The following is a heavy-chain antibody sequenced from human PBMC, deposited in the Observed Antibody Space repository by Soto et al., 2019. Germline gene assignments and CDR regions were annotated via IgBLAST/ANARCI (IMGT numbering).Heavy chain of an antibody. V-gene: IGHV4-30-2*01. J-gene: IGHJ5*02. CDR3: ARVDYYGSGSTFDP. CDR2: IYHSGST. CDR1: GGSISSGGYS. D-gene: IGHD3-10*01. Sequence: QLQLQESGSGLVKPSQTLSLTCAVSGGSISSGGYSWSWIRQPPGKGLEWIGYIYHSGSTYYNPSLKSRVTIPVDRSKNHFSLKLSSVTAADTAVYYCARVDYYGSGSTFDPWGQGTLVTVSS.